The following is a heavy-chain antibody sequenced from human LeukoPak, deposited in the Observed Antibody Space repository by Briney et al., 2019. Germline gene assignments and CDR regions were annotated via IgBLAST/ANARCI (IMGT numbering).Heavy chain of an antibody. CDR3: ASGRGYRGGGIDY. J-gene: IGHJ4*02. CDR2: IYNGGII. CDR1: GDSISRYY. D-gene: IGHD6-25*01. Sequence: PSETLSLTCTVSGDSISRYYWSWIRQPAGKGLEWIGRIYNGGIITYNPSLKSRVTMSIDTSNNQFSVRLRFVTAADTAVYYCASGRGYRGGGIDYWGQGTLVTVSS. V-gene: IGHV4-4*07.